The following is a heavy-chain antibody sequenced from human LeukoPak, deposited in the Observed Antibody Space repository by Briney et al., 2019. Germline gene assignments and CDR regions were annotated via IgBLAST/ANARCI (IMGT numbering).Heavy chain of an antibody. V-gene: IGHV3-7*01. CDR3: ANSHSYYDFWSGYYGYFDY. J-gene: IGHJ4*02. D-gene: IGHD3-3*01. CDR1: GFTSSSYW. CDR2: IKQDGSEK. Sequence: GGSLRLSCALSGFTSSSYWMSWVRQAPGKGLEWVANIKQDGSEKYYVDSVKGRFTISRDNAKNSLYLQMNSLRAEDTAVYYCANSHSYYDFWSGYYGYFDYWGQGTLVTVSS.